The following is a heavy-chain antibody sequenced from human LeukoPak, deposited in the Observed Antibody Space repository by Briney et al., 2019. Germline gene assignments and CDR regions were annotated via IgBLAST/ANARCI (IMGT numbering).Heavy chain of an antibody. CDR1: GGSLSSSSYY. V-gene: IGHV4-39*07. Sequence: PSETLSLTCTVSGGSLSSSSYYWGWVRQPPGKGLEWIGTIYYSGSTYYNPSLKSRVTISVDTSKNQFSLKLRSLTAADTAVYYCAREKRATVIVVERGYNWFDTWGQGILVTVSS. CDR3: AREKRATVIVVERGYNWFDT. J-gene: IGHJ5*02. CDR2: IYYSGST. D-gene: IGHD3-22*01.